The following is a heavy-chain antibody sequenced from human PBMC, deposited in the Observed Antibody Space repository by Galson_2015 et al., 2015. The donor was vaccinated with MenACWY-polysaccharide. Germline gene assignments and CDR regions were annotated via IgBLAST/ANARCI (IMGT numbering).Heavy chain of an antibody. CDR2: IIPILGIA. D-gene: IGHD3-22*01. V-gene: IGHV1-69*02. CDR1: GGTLSSYT. Sequence: SVKVSCKASGGTLSSYTISWVRQAPGQGLEWMGRIIPILGIANYAQKFQGRVTITADKSTSTAYMELSSLRSEDTAVYYCARAPPSGDSSGYYRPVFDIWGQGTMVTVSS. J-gene: IGHJ3*02. CDR3: ARAPPSGDSSGYYRPVFDI.